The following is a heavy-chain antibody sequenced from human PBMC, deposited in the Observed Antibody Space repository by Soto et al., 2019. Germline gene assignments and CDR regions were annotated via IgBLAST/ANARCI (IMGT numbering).Heavy chain of an antibody. CDR1: GGSISSSNW. CDR2: IYHSGST. J-gene: IGHJ4*02. Sequence: PSETLSLTCAVSGGSISSSNWWSWVRQPPRKGLEWIGEIYHSGSTNYNPSLKSRVTISVDKSKNQFSLKLSSVTAADTAVYYCARERAVAGRPYDYWGQGTLVTVS. V-gene: IGHV4-4*02. D-gene: IGHD6-19*01. CDR3: ARERAVAGRPYDY.